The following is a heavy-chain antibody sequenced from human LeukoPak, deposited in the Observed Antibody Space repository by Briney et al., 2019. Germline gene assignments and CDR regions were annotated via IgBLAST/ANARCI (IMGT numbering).Heavy chain of an antibody. Sequence: GRSLRLSCAASGFTFSSYGMHWVRQAPGKGLEWVAVIWYDGSNKYHADSVKGRFTISRDNSKNTLYLQMNSLRVEDTAVYYCARAHCSGGSCYGNYYYYYGMDVWGQGTLVTVSS. CDR1: GFTFSSYG. CDR2: IWYDGSNK. D-gene: IGHD2-15*01. J-gene: IGHJ6*02. V-gene: IGHV3-33*01. CDR3: ARAHCSGGSCYGNYYYYYGMDV.